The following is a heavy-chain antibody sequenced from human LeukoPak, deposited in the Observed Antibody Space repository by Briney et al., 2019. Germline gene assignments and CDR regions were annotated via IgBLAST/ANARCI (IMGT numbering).Heavy chain of an antibody. D-gene: IGHD7-27*01. CDR2: IYIGGTT. Sequence: GGSLRLSCAASGFTFSSNYMSWVRQAPGKGLEWVSIIYIGGTTDYADSVKGRFTISRDNSKNTLYLQMNSLRVEDTAVYYCARDGDPPNPLYPWGQGTLVTVSS. CDR1: GFTFSSNY. J-gene: IGHJ5*02. V-gene: IGHV3-53*01. CDR3: ARDGDPPNPLYP.